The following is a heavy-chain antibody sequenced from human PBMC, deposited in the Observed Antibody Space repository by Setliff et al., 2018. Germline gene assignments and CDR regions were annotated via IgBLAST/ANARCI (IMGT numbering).Heavy chain of an antibody. Sequence: PGESLKISCAASGFIFSDFGMHWVRQTPGKGLEWVAFVRNDGSKTYYGDSVKGRFTISRDNSKKTLDLQMNSLRPEDTAVYYCAKGDTPMSPFLISGWGPGTLV. V-gene: IGHV3-30*02. CDR2: VRNDGSKT. J-gene: IGHJ4*02. D-gene: IGHD5-18*01. CDR1: GFIFSDFG. CDR3: AKGDTPMSPFLISG.